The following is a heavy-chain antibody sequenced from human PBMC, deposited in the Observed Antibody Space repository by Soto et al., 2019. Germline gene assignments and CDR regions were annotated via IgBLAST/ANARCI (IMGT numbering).Heavy chain of an antibody. V-gene: IGHV5-10-1*01. CDR3: ATQGLTTYYFGY. Sequence: GESLKISCKVSGYSFASQWISWVRQVPGKGQEWMGRIDLSESYTTYNPYFQGHVTFSADKSITTAYLQWRSLEASDTAIYYCATQGLTTYYFGYWGQGTLVTVS. CDR2: IDLSESYT. J-gene: IGHJ4*02. CDR1: GYSFASQW.